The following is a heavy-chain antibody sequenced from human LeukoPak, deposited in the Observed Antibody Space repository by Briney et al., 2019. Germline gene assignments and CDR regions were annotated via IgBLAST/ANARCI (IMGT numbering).Heavy chain of an antibody. V-gene: IGHV4-59*11. CDR2: IYNSGGT. CDR3: ARGAGNIDP. CDR1: GDSISRHS. J-gene: IGHJ5*02. Sequence: PSETLSLTCTVSGDSISRHSWTWIRQLPGKGLEWVGYIYNSGGTNYSPSLKSRVTISIDTSKNQFSLRLNSVTAADTAVYYCARGAGNIDPWGQGTLVIVSS. D-gene: IGHD4-23*01.